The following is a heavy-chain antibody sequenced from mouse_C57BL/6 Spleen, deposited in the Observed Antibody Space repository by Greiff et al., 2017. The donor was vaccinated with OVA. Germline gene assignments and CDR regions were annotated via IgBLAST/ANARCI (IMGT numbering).Heavy chain of an antibody. CDR2: ISSGGSYT. J-gene: IGHJ2*01. Sequence: EVKLVESGGDLVKPGGSLKLSCAASGFTFSSYGMSWVRQTPDKRLEWVATISSGGSYTYYPDSVKGRFTISRDNAKNTLYLQMSSLKSEDTAMYYCARLGYDYDVEGFVYWGQGTTLTVSS. V-gene: IGHV5-6*01. CDR1: GFTFSSYG. D-gene: IGHD2-4*01. CDR3: ARLGYDYDVEGFVY.